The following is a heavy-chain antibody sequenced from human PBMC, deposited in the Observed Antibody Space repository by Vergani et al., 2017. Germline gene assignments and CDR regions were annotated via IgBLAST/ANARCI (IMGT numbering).Heavy chain of an antibody. J-gene: IGHJ4*02. V-gene: IGHV4-61*10. CDR2: IYYSGST. CDR1: GGSISSGSYY. D-gene: IGHD4-23*01. Sequence: QVQLQESGPGLVTPSQTLSLTCTVSGGSISSGSYYWSWIRQPAGKGLEWIGYIYYSGSTNYNPSLKSRVTISVDTSKNQFSLKLSSVTAADTAVYYCARSPGYGGNWYYFDYWGQGTLVTVSS. CDR3: ARSPGYGGNWYYFDY.